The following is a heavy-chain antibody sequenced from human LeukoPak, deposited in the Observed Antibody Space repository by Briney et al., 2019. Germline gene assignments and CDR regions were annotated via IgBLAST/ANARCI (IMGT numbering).Heavy chain of an antibody. Sequence: TSETLSLTCAVPGGSISSYYWSWIRQPPGKGLEWIGYIYYSGSTNYNPSPKSRATISADESKKKFPLNLSSVAAAATTGHYITRLSLTTAWFIWGQGTMVSVSS. CDR1: GGSISSYY. D-gene: IGHD3-9*01. J-gene: IGHJ3*02. V-gene: IGHV4-59*08. CDR2: IYYSGST. CDR3: TRLSLTTAWFI.